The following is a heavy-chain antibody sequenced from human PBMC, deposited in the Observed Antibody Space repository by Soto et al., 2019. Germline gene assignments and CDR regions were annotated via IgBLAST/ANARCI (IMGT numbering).Heavy chain of an antibody. CDR1: GYTFTSYG. J-gene: IGHJ3*02. Sequence: QVQLVQSGAEVKKLGASVKVSCKASGYTFTSYGISWVRQAPGQGLEWMGWISVYNGNTNYAQKLQGRVTMTTDTSTSTAYMELRSLRSDDTAVYYCARYYYGSGSYSNDAFDIWGQGTMVTFSS. CDR3: ARYYYGSGSYSNDAFDI. V-gene: IGHV1-18*01. D-gene: IGHD3-10*01. CDR2: ISVYNGNT.